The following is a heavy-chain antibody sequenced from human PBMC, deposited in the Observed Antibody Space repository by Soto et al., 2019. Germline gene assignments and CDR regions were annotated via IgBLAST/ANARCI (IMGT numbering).Heavy chain of an antibody. CDR2: IYYSGST. Sequence: SETLSLTCTVSGGSISSGGYYWSWIRQPPGKGLEWIGYIYYSGSTYYNPSLKSRVTISVGTSKNQFSLKLSSVTAADTAVYYCASNVLRFLEWLPPYGMDVWGQGTTVTVSS. D-gene: IGHD3-3*01. CDR3: ASNVLRFLEWLPPYGMDV. CDR1: GGSISSGGYY. V-gene: IGHV4-30-4*01. J-gene: IGHJ6*02.